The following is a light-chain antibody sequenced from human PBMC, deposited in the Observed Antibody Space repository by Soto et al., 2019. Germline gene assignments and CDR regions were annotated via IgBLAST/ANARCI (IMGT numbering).Light chain of an antibody. V-gene: IGKV1-33*01. J-gene: IGKJ4*01. CDR3: QQDENLPLT. CDR2: DAS. Sequence: DIQMPQSPSSLAASVGDRITITCQASQHISVYLNWYQQKPGKAPKLLIYDASNLETGVPSRFSGGGSGTDCTFTISSLQPEDIATYYCQQDENLPLTFGGGTKVEIK. CDR1: QHISVY.